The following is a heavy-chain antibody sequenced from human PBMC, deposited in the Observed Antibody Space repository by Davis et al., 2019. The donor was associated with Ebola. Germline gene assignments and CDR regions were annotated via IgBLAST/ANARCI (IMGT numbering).Heavy chain of an antibody. Sequence: ASVKVSCKASGYTFTNYGISWVRQAPGQGLEWMGWISAYNGNTNYAQKLQGRVTMTTDTSTSTAYVELRSLRSDDTAVYYCASGALLSAQDYWGQGTLVTISS. J-gene: IGHJ4*02. D-gene: IGHD3-10*01. CDR1: GYTFTNYG. V-gene: IGHV1-18*01. CDR3: ASGALLSAQDY. CDR2: ISAYNGNT.